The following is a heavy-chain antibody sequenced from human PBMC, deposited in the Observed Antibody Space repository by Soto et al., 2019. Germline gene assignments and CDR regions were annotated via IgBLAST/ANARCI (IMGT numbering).Heavy chain of an antibody. CDR2: IYYSGST. CDR1: GGTISSSSYS. J-gene: IGHJ4*02. Sequence: PSETLSLTCTVSGGTISSSSYSWGWIRQPPGKGLEWIGYIYYSGSTNYNPSLKSRVTISVDTSKNQFSLKLSSVTAADTAVYYCARHPVPAAPFDYWGQGTLVTVSS. V-gene: IGHV4-61*05. D-gene: IGHD2-2*01. CDR3: ARHPVPAAPFDY.